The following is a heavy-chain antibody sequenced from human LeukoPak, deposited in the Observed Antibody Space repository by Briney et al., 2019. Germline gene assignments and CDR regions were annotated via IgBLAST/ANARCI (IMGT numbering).Heavy chain of an antibody. Sequence: GGSLRLSCAASGFTFSTYDMNWVRQAPGKGLEWVSYISSSSRTISYADSVKGRFTISRDNAKNSLYLQMNSQRAEDTAVYYCARLRYYAMDVWGQGTTVTASS. CDR2: ISSSSRTI. CDR1: GFTFSTYD. V-gene: IGHV3-48*01. CDR3: ARLRYYAMDV. J-gene: IGHJ6*02.